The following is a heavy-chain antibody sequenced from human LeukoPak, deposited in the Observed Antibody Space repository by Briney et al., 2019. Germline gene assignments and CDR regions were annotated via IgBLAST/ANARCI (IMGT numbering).Heavy chain of an antibody. J-gene: IGHJ4*02. D-gene: IGHD1-26*01. Sequence: GGSLRLSCAASGFTFSNYWMHWVRQAPGKGLVWVSRINTDGSSTSYADSVKGRFTISRDNDKNTLYLQMNSLRAEDTAVYYCARATVGATSDFDYWGQGALVTVSS. CDR2: INTDGSST. CDR3: ARATVGATSDFDY. V-gene: IGHV3-74*01. CDR1: GFTFSNYW.